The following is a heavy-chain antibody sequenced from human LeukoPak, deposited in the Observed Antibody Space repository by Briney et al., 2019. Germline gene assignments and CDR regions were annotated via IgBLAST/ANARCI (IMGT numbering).Heavy chain of an antibody. D-gene: IGHD5-12*01. J-gene: IGHJ4*02. CDR3: ARGMVATGY. Sequence: GGSLRLSCAASGFTVSYNYMSWVRQAPGKGLEWVSIIYSDGSTYYAESVEDRFTISRDNSKNTVDLQMNSLRTEDSAVYYCARGMVATGYWGQGILVTVSS. V-gene: IGHV3-66*01. CDR1: GFTVSYNY. CDR2: IYSDGST.